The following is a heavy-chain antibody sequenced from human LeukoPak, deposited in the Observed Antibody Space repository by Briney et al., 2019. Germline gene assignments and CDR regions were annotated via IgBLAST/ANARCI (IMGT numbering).Heavy chain of an antibody. J-gene: IGHJ5*02. CDR2: INPNSGGT. D-gene: IGHD4-23*01. CDR3: ARDYAPRFGKATYGGNSGFDP. V-gene: IGHV1-2*02. CDR1: GYTFTGYY. Sequence: ASVKVSCKASGYTFTGYYMHWVRQAPGPGLEWVGWINPNSGGTNYAQKFQGRVTMTRDTSISTAYMELSRLRSDDTAVYYCARDYAPRFGKATYGGNSGFDPWGQGTLVTVSS.